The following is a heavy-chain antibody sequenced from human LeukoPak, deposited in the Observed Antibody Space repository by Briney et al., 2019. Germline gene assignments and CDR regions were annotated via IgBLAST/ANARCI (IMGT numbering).Heavy chain of an antibody. Sequence: SETLSLTCTVSGGSISSYYWSWTRQPPGKGLEWIGYIYYSGSTNYNPSLKSRVTISVDTSKNQFSLKLSSVTAADTAVYYCARQEQWLASAAFDYWGQGTLVTVSS. CDR2: IYYSGST. J-gene: IGHJ4*02. CDR1: GGSISSYY. CDR3: ARQEQWLASAAFDY. V-gene: IGHV4-59*08. D-gene: IGHD6-19*01.